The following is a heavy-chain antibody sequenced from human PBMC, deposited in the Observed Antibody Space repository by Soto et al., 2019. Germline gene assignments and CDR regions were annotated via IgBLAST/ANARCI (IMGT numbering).Heavy chain of an antibody. CDR1: GFTFSSYA. D-gene: IGHD5-18*01. V-gene: IGHV3-30-3*01. J-gene: IGHJ4*02. CDR3: ARDGYSRGYFDY. CDR2: ISYDGSNK. Sequence: QVQLVESGGGVVQPGRSLRLSCAASGFTFSSYAMHWVRQAPGKGLGWVAVISYDGSNKYYADSVKGRFTISRDNSKNPLYLKMNSLRAEDTAVYYCARDGYSRGYFDYWGQGTLVTVSS.